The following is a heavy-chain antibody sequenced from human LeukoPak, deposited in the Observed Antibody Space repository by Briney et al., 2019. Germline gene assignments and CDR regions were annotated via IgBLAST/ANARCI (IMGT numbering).Heavy chain of an antibody. CDR3: ACLRGPSDY. CDR1: GFTFINYS. D-gene: IGHD4-17*01. CDR2: ISTNSAFI. V-gene: IGHV3-21*01. J-gene: IGHJ4*02. Sequence: GGSLRLSCTASGFTFINYSMNWVRQAPGKGLEWVSSISTNSAFIYYADSVRGRFTISRDNTKNSLYLQMDSLTADDTAVYFRACLRGPSDYWGQGTLVTVSS.